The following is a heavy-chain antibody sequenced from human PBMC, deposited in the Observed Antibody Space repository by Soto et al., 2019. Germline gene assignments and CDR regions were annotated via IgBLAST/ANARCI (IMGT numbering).Heavy chain of an antibody. CDR3: ARAGGQLLYRNYYYYGTDV. CDR1: GGSFSGYY. V-gene: IGHV4-34*01. D-gene: IGHD2-2*02. J-gene: IGHJ6*02. Sequence: SETLSLTCAVYGGSFSGYYWSWIRQPPGKGLEWIGEINHSGSTNYNPSLKSRVTISVDTSKNQFSLKLSSVTAADTAVHYCARAGGQLLYRNYYYYGTDVWGQGTTVTVSS. CDR2: INHSGST.